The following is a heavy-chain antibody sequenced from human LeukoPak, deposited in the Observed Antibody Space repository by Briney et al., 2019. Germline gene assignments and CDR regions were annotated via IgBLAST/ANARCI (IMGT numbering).Heavy chain of an antibody. D-gene: IGHD4-17*01. J-gene: IGHJ6*02. CDR1: RFTFSSYG. CDR3: ARDGDYEDYYYGMDV. Sequence: PGRSLRLSCAASRFTFSSYGMHWVRQAPGKGLEWVAAIWYDGSNKYYADSVKGRFTISRDNSKNTLYLQMNSLRAEDTAVYYCARDGDYEDYYYGMDVWGQGTTVTVSS. CDR2: IWYDGSNK. V-gene: IGHV3-33*01.